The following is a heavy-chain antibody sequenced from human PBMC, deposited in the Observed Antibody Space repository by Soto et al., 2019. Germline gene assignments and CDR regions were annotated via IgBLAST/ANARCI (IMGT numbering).Heavy chain of an antibody. J-gene: IGHJ4*02. Sequence: EVQLLESGGGLVQPGGSLRLSCAASGFTFSSYAMSWVRQAPGKGLEWVSAISGSGGSTYYADSVKGRFTISRDNSKNPLYLQMNSLRAEDTAVYYCAKKGGIVVVVAATLVFDYWGQGTLVTVSS. CDR3: AKKGGIVVVVAATLVFDY. V-gene: IGHV3-23*01. CDR1: GFTFSSYA. CDR2: ISGSGGST. D-gene: IGHD2-15*01.